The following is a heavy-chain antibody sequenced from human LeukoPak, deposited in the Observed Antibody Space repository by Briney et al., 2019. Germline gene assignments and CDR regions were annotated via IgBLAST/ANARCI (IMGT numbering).Heavy chain of an antibody. D-gene: IGHD3-10*01. J-gene: IGHJ4*02. CDR2: INHSGST. CDR3: ARRQPGRPNDY. Sequence: SETLSLTCAVYGGSFSGYYWSWLRQPPGKGLEWIGEINHSGSTNYNPSLKSRVTISVDTSKNQFSLKLSSVTAADTAVYYCARRQPGRPNDYWGQGTLVTVSS. CDR1: GGSFSGYY. V-gene: IGHV4-34*01.